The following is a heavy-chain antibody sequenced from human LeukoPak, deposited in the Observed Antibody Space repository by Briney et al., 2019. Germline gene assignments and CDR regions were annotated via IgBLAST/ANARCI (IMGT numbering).Heavy chain of an antibody. CDR2: ISRYNGNT. J-gene: IGHJ3*02. Sequence: ASVKVSCKASGYTFTSYAMNWVRQAPGQGLEWMGWISRYNGNTNYAQKLQGRVTMTTDTSTSTAYMELRSLRSDDTAVYYCAREVGITIFGVVITDAFDIWGQGTMVTVSS. D-gene: IGHD3-3*01. V-gene: IGHV1-18*01. CDR3: AREVGITIFGVVITDAFDI. CDR1: GYTFTSYA.